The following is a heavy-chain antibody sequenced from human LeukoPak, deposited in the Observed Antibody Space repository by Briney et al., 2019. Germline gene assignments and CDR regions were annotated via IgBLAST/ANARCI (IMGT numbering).Heavy chain of an antibody. D-gene: IGHD2-2*01. Sequence: PSETLSLTCAVYGDSFSGHYWSWIRQPPGKGLEWIGEITDGGRTSYSPSLKSRATISMVPSQSQFSLQLDSVTAADTAIYYCVRRTRVAMPNALDLISDFWGQGTLVTVSS. J-gene: IGHJ4*02. CDR2: ITDGGRT. CDR3: VRRTRVAMPNALDLISDF. V-gene: IGHV4-34*01. CDR1: GDSFSGHY.